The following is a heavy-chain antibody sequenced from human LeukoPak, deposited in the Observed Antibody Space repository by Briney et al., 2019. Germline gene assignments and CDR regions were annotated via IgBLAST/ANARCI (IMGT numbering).Heavy chain of an antibody. CDR2: ISGSGGST. Sequence: GGSLRLSCAASGFTFSSYAMSWVRQAPGKGLEWVSAISGSGGSTYYADSVKGRFTISRDNSKNTLYLQMNSLRAEDTAVYYCAKGVDTAMVVEDYFDYWVQGTLVTVSS. J-gene: IGHJ4*02. D-gene: IGHD5-18*01. V-gene: IGHV3-23*01. CDR3: AKGVDTAMVVEDYFDY. CDR1: GFTFSSYA.